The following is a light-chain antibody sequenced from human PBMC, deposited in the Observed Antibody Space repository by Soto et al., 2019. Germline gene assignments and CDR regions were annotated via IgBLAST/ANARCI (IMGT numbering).Light chain of an antibody. Sequence: QSALTQPASVSGSPGQSITISCTGTSSDVGAYDYVSWYQHHPDKAPKLIIYDVNNRPSGVSKRFSGSKSGNMASLTISVLQAEDEADHYCSSFAGSSTFEVFGTGTKVTVL. J-gene: IGLJ1*01. CDR2: DVN. CDR3: SSFAGSSTFEV. V-gene: IGLV2-14*01. CDR1: SSDVGAYDY.